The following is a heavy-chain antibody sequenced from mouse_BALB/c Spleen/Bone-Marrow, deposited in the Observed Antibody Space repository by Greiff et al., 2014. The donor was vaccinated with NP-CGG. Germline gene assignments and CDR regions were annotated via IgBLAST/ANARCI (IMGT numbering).Heavy chain of an antibody. CDR3: ARNWDWVFAY. D-gene: IGHD4-1*01. CDR1: SYTFTNYW. Sequence: EVQLQQSGTVLARPGASLRMSCKASSYTFTNYWINWIKQRPGQGLEWIGAIYPGNNDAKYTQKFKAKAKLTAVTSTSTADMELSSLTNEDSAVYYCARNWDWVFAYWGQGTLVTVSA. V-gene: IGHV1-5*01. J-gene: IGHJ3*01. CDR2: IYPGNNDA.